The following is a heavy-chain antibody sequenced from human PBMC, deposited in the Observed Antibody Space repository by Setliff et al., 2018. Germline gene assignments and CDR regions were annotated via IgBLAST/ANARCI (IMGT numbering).Heavy chain of an antibody. Sequence: ASVKVSCKASGYTFTSYGITWVRQAPGQGPEWMGWISTYNGKTKYAEKVQGRVTMSVDTSRNQFSLHLISVTAADTAVYYCARHVGTRSRGYNYYYYFMDVWGKGTTVTVSS. D-gene: IGHD3-10*01. J-gene: IGHJ6*03. V-gene: IGHV1-18*01. CDR2: ISTYNGKT. CDR1: GYTFTSYG. CDR3: ARHVGTRSRGYNYYYYFMDV.